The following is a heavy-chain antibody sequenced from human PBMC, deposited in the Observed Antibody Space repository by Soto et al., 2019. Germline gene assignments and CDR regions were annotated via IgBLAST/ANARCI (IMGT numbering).Heavy chain of an antibody. CDR3: AKGGFAGPYYFDY. Sequence: GGSLRLSCAASGFTFDDYAMHWVRQAPGKGLEWVSGISWNSGSIGYADSVKGRFTISRDNAKNSLYLQMNSLRAEDTALYYCAKGGFAGPYYFDYWGQGTLVTVS. J-gene: IGHJ4*02. D-gene: IGHD2-21*01. CDR1: GFTFDDYA. V-gene: IGHV3-9*01. CDR2: ISWNSGSI.